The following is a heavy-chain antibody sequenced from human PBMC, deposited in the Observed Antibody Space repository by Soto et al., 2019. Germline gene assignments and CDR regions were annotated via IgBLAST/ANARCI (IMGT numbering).Heavy chain of an antibody. J-gene: IGHJ4*02. D-gene: IGHD3-22*01. CDR1: GFTFSSYA. Sequence: EVQLLESGGGLVQPVGCLRLSCAASGFTFSSYAMSWVRQAPGKGMAWVSAISGSGGSTYYADSVNGRFTISRDKSKNTLYLQMNSLRAEDTSVYYCAKGASLTWGLLLFFDYWGQGTLVTVSS. CDR2: ISGSGGST. CDR3: AKGASLTWGLLLFFDY. V-gene: IGHV3-23*01.